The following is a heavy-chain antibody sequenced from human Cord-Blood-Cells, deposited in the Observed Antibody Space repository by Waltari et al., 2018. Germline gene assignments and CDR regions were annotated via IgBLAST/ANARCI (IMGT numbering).Heavy chain of an antibody. V-gene: IGHV4-59*08. CDR2: IYYSGST. D-gene: IGHD6-13*01. Sequence: QVQLQESGPGLVKPSETLSLTCTVSGGSISSYYWRWTRQPPGKGLEWIGYIYYSGSTNYNPSLKSRVTISVDTSNNQFSLKLSSVTAADTAVYYCARHPPGIAAAGAYYFDYWGQGTLVTVSS. CDR3: ARHPPGIAAAGAYYFDY. CDR1: GGSISSYY. J-gene: IGHJ4*02.